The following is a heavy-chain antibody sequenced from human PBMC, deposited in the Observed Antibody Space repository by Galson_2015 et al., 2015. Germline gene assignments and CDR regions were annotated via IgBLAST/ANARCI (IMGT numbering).Heavy chain of an antibody. J-gene: IGHJ3*02. CDR2: IYHSGST. Sequence: IYHSGSTNYNPSLKSRVTISVDKSKNQFSLKLSSVTAADTAVYYCARVSSTPLAAPPGGAFDIWGQGTMVTVSS. CDR3: ARVSSTPLAAPPGGAFDI. D-gene: IGHD6-6*01. V-gene: IGHV4-4*02.